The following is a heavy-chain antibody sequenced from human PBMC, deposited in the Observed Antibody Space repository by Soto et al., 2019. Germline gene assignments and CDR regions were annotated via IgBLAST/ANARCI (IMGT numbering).Heavy chain of an antibody. CDR2: IWHDGSNK. V-gene: IGHV3-33*06. CDR1: GFTFSSYT. D-gene: IGHD2-15*01. J-gene: IGHJ4*02. CDR3: AKSTVVTPGSFVY. Sequence: PGGSLRLSCAASGFTFSSYTMHWVRQIPGKGLEWLAVIWHDGSNKYYADSVKGRFTISRDNSKNTLYLEVNSLRAEDTAVYYCAKSTVVTPGSFVYRGQGTLVSVSS.